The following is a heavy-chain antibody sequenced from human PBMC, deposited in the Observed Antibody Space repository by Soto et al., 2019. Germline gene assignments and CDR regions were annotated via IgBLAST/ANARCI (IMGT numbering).Heavy chain of an antibody. Sequence: QVQLQESGPGLVKPSETLSLTGAVSVDSIISFYCICIRQPQGKGLESIGYLYYGRSANYNPSLKSRVTLSVDTSTNQCSLTLSSMTAADTAVYYCALRSMAVVPEYWGQGSLVTVSS. D-gene: IGHD3-22*01. J-gene: IGHJ4*02. CDR1: VDSIISFY. V-gene: IGHV4-59*01. CDR3: ALRSMAVVPEY. CDR2: LYYGRSA.